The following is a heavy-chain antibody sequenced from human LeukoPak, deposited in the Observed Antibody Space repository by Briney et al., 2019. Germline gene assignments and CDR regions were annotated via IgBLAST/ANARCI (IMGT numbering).Heavy chain of an antibody. CDR2: IHHSGTT. CDR1: GYSISSGYY. D-gene: IGHD3-16*01. J-gene: IGHJ4*02. CDR3: ARGSGDYIWGTKGYYFDY. Sequence: SETLSLTCTVSGYSISSGYYWGWIRQPPGKGLECIGSIHHSGTTYYNPSLKGRVTISVDTSKNQFSLTVSSVTAADTAVYYCARGSGDYIWGTKGYYFDYWGQGALVTVSS. V-gene: IGHV4-38-2*02.